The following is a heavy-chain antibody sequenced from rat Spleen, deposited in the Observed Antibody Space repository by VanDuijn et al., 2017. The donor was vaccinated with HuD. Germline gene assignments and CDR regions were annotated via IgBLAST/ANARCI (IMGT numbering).Heavy chain of an antibody. CDR1: GLTFWNYY. D-gene: IGHD1-11*01. Sequence: VQLVESGGGLVQPGRSLKLSCAALGLTFWNYYMAWVRQAPTKGLEWVAYISTGGGNTYYRDSVKCRFTISRDNAKSTLYLQMNSLRSEDTATYYCTAGGGYWDYWGQGVMVTVSS. CDR2: ISTGGGNT. CDR3: TAGGGYWDY. J-gene: IGHJ2*01. V-gene: IGHV5-27*01.